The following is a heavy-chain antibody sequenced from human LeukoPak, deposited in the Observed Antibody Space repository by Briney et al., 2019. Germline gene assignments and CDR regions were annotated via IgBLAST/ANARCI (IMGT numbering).Heavy chain of an antibody. CDR2: IGTTTSYT. CDR1: GFTFGDYY. D-gene: IGHD2-15*01. J-gene: IGHJ4*02. Sequence: GGSLRLSCVTSGFTFGDYYMSWVRQAPGRGLEWVSYIGTTTSYTKYADSVKGRFTISRDNAKNSLYLQMNSLGAEDTALYYCARGLYCSGGTRFKPLDFWGQGTLVTVSS. V-gene: IGHV3-11*06. CDR3: ARGLYCSGGTRFKPLDF.